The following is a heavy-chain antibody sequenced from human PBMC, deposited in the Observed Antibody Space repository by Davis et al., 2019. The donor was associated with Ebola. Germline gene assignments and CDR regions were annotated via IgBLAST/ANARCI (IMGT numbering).Heavy chain of an antibody. J-gene: IGHJ4*02. CDR1: GGSISSSNW. D-gene: IGHD3-3*01. CDR3: AREDDFWSGYYDY. V-gene: IGHV4-4*02. Sequence: SETLSLTCAVSGGSISSSNWWSWVRQPPGKGLEWIGEIYHSGSTNYNPSLKSRVTISVDTSKNQFSLKLSSVTAADTAVYYCAREDDFWSGYYDYWGQGTLVTVSS. CDR2: IYHSGST.